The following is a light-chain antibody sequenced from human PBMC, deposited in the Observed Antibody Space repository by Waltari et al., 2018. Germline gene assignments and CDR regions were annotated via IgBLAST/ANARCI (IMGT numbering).Light chain of an antibody. J-gene: IGKJ2*03. Sequence: DIQMTQSPSSLSASVGDTVTITCRASQDISTYLNWFQQKPGKAPKLLIYAASILEGGVPSRFSGSGSGTDFTLTISSLQPEDFAAYYCLQHHSYPYSFGQGTKLGIK. V-gene: IGKV1-17*01. CDR3: LQHHSYPYS. CDR1: QDISTY. CDR2: AAS.